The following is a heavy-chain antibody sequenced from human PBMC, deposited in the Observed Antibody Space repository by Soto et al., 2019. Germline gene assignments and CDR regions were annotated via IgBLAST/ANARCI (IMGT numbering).Heavy chain of an antibody. CDR3: AGGARATENYFDY. CDR1: GGSISSGDYY. V-gene: IGHV4-30-4*01. CDR2: IYYSGST. Sequence: QVQLQESGPGLVKPSQTLSLTCTVSGGSISSGDYYWSWIRQPPGKGLEWIGYIYYSGSTYYNPSLKSGVTISVDTSKNQFSRKLSSVTAEDTAVYYWAGGARATENYFDYWGQGTLVTVSS. J-gene: IGHJ4*02. D-gene: IGHD3-16*01.